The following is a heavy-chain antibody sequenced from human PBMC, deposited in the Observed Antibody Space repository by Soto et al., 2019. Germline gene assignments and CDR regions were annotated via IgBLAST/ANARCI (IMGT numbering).Heavy chain of an antibody. CDR2: MYNTGST. Sequence: PSETLSLTCTVSGGSISGYYWSWIRQPPGKGLEWIGYMYNTGSTVYNPSFKSRVTISVDTSKNQFSLELSSVTAADTAVYYCARRYGSAFDIWGQGTMVT. J-gene: IGHJ3*02. CDR1: GGSISGYY. V-gene: IGHV4-59*01. D-gene: IGHD3-10*01. CDR3: ARRYGSAFDI.